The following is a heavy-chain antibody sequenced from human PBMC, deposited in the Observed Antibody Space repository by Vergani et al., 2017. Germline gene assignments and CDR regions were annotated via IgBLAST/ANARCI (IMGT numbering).Heavy chain of an antibody. CDR1: GGSFSGYY. D-gene: IGHD4-17*01. CDR3: ARGGYGDYDY. Sequence: QVQLQQWGAGLLKPSVTLSLTCAVYGGSFSGYYWSWIRQPPGKGLEWIGEINHSGSTNYNPSLKSRVTISVDTSKNQFSLKLSSVTAADTAVYYCARGGYGDYDYWGQGTLVTVSS. J-gene: IGHJ4*02. CDR2: INHSGST. V-gene: IGHV4-34*01.